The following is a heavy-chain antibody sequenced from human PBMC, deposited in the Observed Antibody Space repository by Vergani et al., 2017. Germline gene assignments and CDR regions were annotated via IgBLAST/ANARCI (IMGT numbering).Heavy chain of an antibody. Sequence: EVQLVESGGGLLKPGDHVRLSCAVSGLNFNDAWMTWVRQAPGKGLEWLGRVISKKDGGRADYSPHVKGTITISRDESKSTIYLDMNSLRIEDTATYYCSTYNVGVSFSWGPGTLVTVSS. D-gene: IGHD5-24*01. J-gene: IGHJ4*02. CDR1: GLNFNDAW. CDR2: VISKKDGGRA. V-gene: IGHV3-15*01. CDR3: STYNVGVSFS.